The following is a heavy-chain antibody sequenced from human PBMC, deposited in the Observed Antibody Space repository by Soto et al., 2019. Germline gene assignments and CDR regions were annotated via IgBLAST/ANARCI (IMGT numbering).Heavy chain of an antibody. J-gene: IGHJ4*02. Sequence: DAVHVSCESTAHTLTECAIHCVRQAPANRIEWMGGFDPEGGEAIYAQKWHGRVTVTEDTVTDTAYMDLSGLKSDDTAVYYSATPTPLRVAMITKINFDFWGQGTPVTVSS. V-gene: IGHV1-24*01. CDR1: AHTLTECA. D-gene: IGHD3-10*01. CDR2: FDPEGGEA. CDR3: ATPTPLRVAMITKINFDF.